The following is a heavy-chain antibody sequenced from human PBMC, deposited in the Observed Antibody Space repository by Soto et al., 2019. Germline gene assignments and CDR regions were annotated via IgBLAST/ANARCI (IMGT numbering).Heavy chain of an antibody. J-gene: IGHJ4*02. CDR2: ISVSGGTT. D-gene: IGHD1-26*01. V-gene: IGHV3-23*01. Sequence: GSLRLSCAASGFTFNNYALTWVRQAPGKGLEWVSTISVSGGTTHYADSVKGRFTISRDNSKNTLYLQMNSLRPEDTAVYYCVRDITSGSYRFDYWGQGTLVTVSS. CDR3: VRDITSGSYRFDY. CDR1: GFTFNNYA.